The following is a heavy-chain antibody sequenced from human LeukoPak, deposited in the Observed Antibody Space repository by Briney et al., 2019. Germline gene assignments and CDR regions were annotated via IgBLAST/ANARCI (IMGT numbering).Heavy chain of an antibody. CDR1: GAAISDSY. D-gene: IGHD3-22*01. CDR2: FFNSGST. Sequence: PSETLSLTCTVSGAAISDSYWSWIRQPPGKGLEWIGYFFNSGSTNYNPSLKSRLIISADSSRNQVFLRLTSVTAADTAMYYCVRRISGYQYYFDYWGQGILVTVSS. CDR3: VRRISGYQYYFDY. J-gene: IGHJ4*02. V-gene: IGHV4-4*08.